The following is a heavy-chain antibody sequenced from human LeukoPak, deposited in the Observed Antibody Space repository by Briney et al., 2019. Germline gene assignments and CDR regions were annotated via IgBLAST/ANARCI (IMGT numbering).Heavy chain of an antibody. CDR3: AKGLGSPTQGRWFDP. Sequence: PGGSLRLSCTASGFTFGDYAMSWFRQAPGKGLEWVSAISGSGGSTFYADSVKGRFTISRDNSKNTLYLQMNSLRAEDTAVYYCAKGLGSPTQGRWFDPWGQGTLVTVSS. V-gene: IGHV3-23*01. J-gene: IGHJ5*02. CDR2: ISGSGGST. CDR1: GFTFGDYA. D-gene: IGHD1-1*01.